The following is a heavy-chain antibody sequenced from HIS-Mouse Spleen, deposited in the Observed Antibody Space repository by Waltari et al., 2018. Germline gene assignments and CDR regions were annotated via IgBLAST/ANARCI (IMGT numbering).Heavy chain of an antibody. Sequence: QLQLQESGPGLVKPSETLSLTCTVSGCSISSSSYYWGWIRQPPGKGLGWIGSIYYSGSNYYNPSLKSRVTISVDTSRNQFSLKLSSVTAADTAVYYCAREIPYSSSWYDWYFDLWGRGTLVTVSS. CDR3: AREIPYSSSWYDWYFDL. CDR1: GCSISSSSYY. CDR2: IYYSGSN. J-gene: IGHJ2*01. D-gene: IGHD6-13*01. V-gene: IGHV4-39*07.